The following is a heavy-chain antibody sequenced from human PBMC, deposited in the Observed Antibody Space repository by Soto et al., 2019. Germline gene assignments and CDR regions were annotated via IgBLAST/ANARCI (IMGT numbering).Heavy chain of an antibody. J-gene: IGHJ1*01. CDR3: ATPIAAAGSAEYFQH. CDR1: GGSFSGNY. Sequence: SETLSLTCAVYGGSFSGNYWSWIRQPPGKGLEWIGEINHSGSTNYNPSLKSRVTISVDTSKNQFSLKLSSVTAADTAVYYCATPIAAAGSAEYFQHWGQGTLVTVSS. CDR2: INHSGST. D-gene: IGHD6-13*01. V-gene: IGHV4-34*01.